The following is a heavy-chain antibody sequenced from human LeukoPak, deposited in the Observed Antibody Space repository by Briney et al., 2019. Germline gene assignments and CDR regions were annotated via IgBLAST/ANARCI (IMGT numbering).Heavy chain of an antibody. D-gene: IGHD1-14*01. V-gene: IGHV3-30-3*01. CDR3: AKGSGINHYHWIDP. J-gene: IGHJ5*02. Sequence: SGGSLRLSCAASGFTFSSYAMHWVRQAPGKGLEWVAVISYDGSNKYYADSVKGRFTISRDNSKNTLYLQMDSLRAEDTALYYCAKGSGINHYHWIDPWGQGTLVTVSS. CDR1: GFTFSSYA. CDR2: ISYDGSNK.